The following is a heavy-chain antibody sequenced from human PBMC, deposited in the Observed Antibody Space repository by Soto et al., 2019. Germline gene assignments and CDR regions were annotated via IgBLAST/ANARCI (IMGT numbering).Heavy chain of an antibody. CDR2: IIPMLGMS. J-gene: IGHJ4*02. CDR3: ATNYGSGSTHFDN. V-gene: IGHV1-69*02. CDR1: GDTFNFYT. Sequence: QVQLVQSGAEVKTPGSSVKVSCTASGDTFNFYTLSWVRQAPGQGLEWMGRIIPMLGMSNYAQKFQGRVTMIADKSTRTVNRVLSGLRSEDTALYYCATNYGSGSTHFDNWGQGTLVTVSS. D-gene: IGHD3-10*01.